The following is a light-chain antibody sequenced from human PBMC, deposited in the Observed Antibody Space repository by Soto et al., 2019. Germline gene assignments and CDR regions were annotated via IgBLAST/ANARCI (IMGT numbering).Light chain of an antibody. CDR3: QHYTLYSAP. CDR1: QDISTY. J-gene: IGKJ5*01. V-gene: IGKV1-5*01. CDR2: GAS. Sequence: RLTQSPASLSASVGDTVTISCRASQDISTYLAWYQHKPGKAPTLLIFGASSLHNAVPPRFAGSGSGSEFTLTINRLQPDDFATYYCQHYTLYSAPFGQGTRV.